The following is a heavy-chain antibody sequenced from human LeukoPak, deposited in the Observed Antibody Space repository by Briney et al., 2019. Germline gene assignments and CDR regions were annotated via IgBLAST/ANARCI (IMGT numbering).Heavy chain of an antibody. Sequence: SETLSLTCTVSGGSVSSGNYYWSWIRQPPGKGLEWIGYIHYSGSTNYNPSLKSRVTISVDTSKNQFSLKLSSVTAADTAVYYYARHDTEMATGFEYWGQGTLVTVSS. D-gene: IGHD5-24*01. J-gene: IGHJ4*02. CDR1: GGSVSSGNYY. V-gene: IGHV4-61*01. CDR3: ARHDTEMATGFEY. CDR2: IHYSGST.